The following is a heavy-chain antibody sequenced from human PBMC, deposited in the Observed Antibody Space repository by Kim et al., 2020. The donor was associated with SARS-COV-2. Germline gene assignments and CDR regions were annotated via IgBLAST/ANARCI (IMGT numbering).Heavy chain of an antibody. D-gene: IGHD2-15*01. Sequence: SETLSLTCAVSGGSSTPINYFWNWVRQFPGRGLEWIGYIDSSGNTYYNPSLESRVSVFGDTPETQFHLKLTSVTAADAAVYYSATTSVDLLRGPFLHWGQGVLVAVSS. CDR2: IDSSGNT. J-gene: IGHJ4*02. V-gene: IGHV4-31*11. CDR3: ATTSVDLLRGPFLH. CDR1: GGSSTPINYF.